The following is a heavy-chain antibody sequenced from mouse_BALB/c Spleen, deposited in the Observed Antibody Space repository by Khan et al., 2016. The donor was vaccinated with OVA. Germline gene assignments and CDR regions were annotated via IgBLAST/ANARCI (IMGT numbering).Heavy chain of an antibody. V-gene: IGHV3-2*02. CDR2: ISYSGST. CDR3: ARKNYYVYAMDY. CDR1: GYSITSGYA. Sequence: EVQLQESGPGLVKPSQSLSLTCTVTGYSITSGYAWNWIRQFPGNKLEWMGYISYSGSTSYNPSLRGRISITRDTSKNQFFLQLNSVTTEDTATYYGARKNYYVYAMDYWGQGTSVTVSS. J-gene: IGHJ4*01. D-gene: IGHD1-1*01.